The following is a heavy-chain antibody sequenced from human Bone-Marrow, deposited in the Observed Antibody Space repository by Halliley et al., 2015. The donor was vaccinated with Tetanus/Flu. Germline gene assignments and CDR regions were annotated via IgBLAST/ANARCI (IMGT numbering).Heavy chain of an antibody. V-gene: IGHV4-34*01. CDR1: GGSFNNYF. Sequence: TLSLTCEVYGGSFNNYFWNWIRQPPGKGLEWIGEVSHSGNTNYNLSLKSRVTISVDTSKKQFSLNLSSVTAADTAVYFCARLLRGNYNDAFDVWGQGTLVTVSS. CDR2: VSHSGNT. D-gene: IGHD1-1*01. CDR3: ARLLRGNYNDAFDV. J-gene: IGHJ3*01.